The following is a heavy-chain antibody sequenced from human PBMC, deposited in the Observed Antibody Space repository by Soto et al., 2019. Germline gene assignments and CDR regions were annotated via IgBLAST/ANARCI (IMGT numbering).Heavy chain of an antibody. J-gene: IGHJ4*02. CDR2: ISSSSSYI. CDR1: GFTFSSYS. Sequence: EVQLVESGGGLVKPGGSLRLSCAASGFTFSSYSMNWVRQAPGKGLEWVSSISSSSSYIYYADSVKGRFTISRDNAKNSLYLQMNSLRAEDTAVYYCARAYQGGDTAYYFDYWGQGTLVTVSS. CDR3: ARAYQGGDTAYYFDY. V-gene: IGHV3-21*01. D-gene: IGHD5-18*01.